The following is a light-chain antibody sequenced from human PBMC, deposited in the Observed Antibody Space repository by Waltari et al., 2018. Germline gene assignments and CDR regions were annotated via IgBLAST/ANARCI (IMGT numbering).Light chain of an antibody. CDR2: EGS. CDR1: SSDVGSYNL. CDR3: CSYAGSSTWV. V-gene: IGLV2-23*01. Sequence: QSALTQPASVSGSPGQSTTLPCTGTSSDVGSYNLVSWYQQQPGKAPKLMIYEGSKRPSGVSNRFSGSKSGNTASLTISGLQAEDEADYYCCSYAGSSTWVFGGGTELTVL. J-gene: IGLJ3*02.